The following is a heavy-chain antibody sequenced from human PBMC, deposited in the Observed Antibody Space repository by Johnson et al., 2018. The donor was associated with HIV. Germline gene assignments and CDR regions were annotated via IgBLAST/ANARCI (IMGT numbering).Heavy chain of an antibody. D-gene: IGHD6-13*01. V-gene: IGHV3-33*06. CDR1: GFTFSSYG. CDR3: AKDLYSSSWTNDAFEI. Sequence: QVQLVESGGGVVQPGRSLRLSCAASGFTFSSYGMHWVRQAPGKGLEWVAVIWYDGSNKYYADSVKGRFTISRDNSKNTLFLHMNSLRAEDTAVYQCAKDLYSSSWTNDAFEIWGQGTMVTVSS. CDR2: IWYDGSNK. J-gene: IGHJ3*02.